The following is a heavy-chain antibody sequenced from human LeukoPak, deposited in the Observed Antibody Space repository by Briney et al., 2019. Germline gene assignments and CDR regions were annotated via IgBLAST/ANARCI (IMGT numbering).Heavy chain of an antibody. D-gene: IGHD3-10*01. V-gene: IGHV4-39*01. CDR2: MYYSGST. Sequence: SETLSLTCTVSGGSISSSSDYWGWIRQPPGKGLEWIGSMYYSGSTSPNPSLKSRVTISVDTSKNQFSLKLGSVTAADTAVYYCARPIPMVRGARPHAFDIWGQGTMVTVSS. J-gene: IGHJ3*02. CDR1: GGSISSSSDY. CDR3: ARPIPMVRGARPHAFDI.